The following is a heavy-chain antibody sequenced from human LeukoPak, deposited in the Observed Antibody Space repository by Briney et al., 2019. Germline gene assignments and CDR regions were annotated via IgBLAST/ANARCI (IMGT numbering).Heavy chain of an antibody. J-gene: IGHJ6*03. CDR3: AISLDYYYYMDV. CDR2: ISSSGSTI. Sequence: TGGSLRLSCAASGFTFSSYEMNWVRQAPGKGLEWVSYISSSGSTIYYADSVKGRFTISRDNAKNSLYLQMNSLRAEDTAVYYCAISLDYYYYMDVWGKGTTVTISS. CDR1: GFTFSSYE. V-gene: IGHV3-48*03. D-gene: IGHD3-9*01.